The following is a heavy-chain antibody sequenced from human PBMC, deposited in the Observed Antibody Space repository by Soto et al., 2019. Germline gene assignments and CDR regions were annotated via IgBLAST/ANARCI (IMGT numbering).Heavy chain of an antibody. CDR3: AGWGPNVCY. Sequence: EAQLVQSGGGLVQPGGSLRLSCEASAFSLRSFWMNWVRQSPRKGLEWVSNIEPEGSGKVYVDSVKGRFTVSRDNTQNSVYLQMDSLRAEDTAVYYCAGWGPNVCYWGQGSLVTVSS. J-gene: IGHJ4*02. D-gene: IGHD3-16*01. V-gene: IGHV3-7*01. CDR1: AFSLRSFW. CDR2: IEPEGSGK.